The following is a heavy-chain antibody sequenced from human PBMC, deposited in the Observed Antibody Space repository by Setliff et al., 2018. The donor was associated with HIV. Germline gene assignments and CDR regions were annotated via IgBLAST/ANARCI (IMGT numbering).Heavy chain of an antibody. CDR3: ARGRVAVAGRYFDF. J-gene: IGHJ4*02. D-gene: IGHD6-19*01. CDR1: GGTFSSYV. Sequence: AASVKVSCKASGGTFSSYVISWVRQAPGQGLEWMGGMNPNSGNTGFAQKFQGRVSMTNNASISTAYMEMSGLTSEDTAVYYCARGRVAVAGRYFDFWGQGTRVTVSS. CDR2: MNPNSGNT. V-gene: IGHV1-8*02.